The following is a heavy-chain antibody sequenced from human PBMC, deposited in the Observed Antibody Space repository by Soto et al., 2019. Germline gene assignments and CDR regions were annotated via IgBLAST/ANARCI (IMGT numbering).Heavy chain of an antibody. CDR3: ARGSFLDSSSWYGAFDI. Sequence: QVQLQESGPGLVKPSQTLSLTCTVSGGSISSGGYYWSWIRQHPGKGLEWIGYIYYSGSTYYNPSLKSRVTISVDTSKNQFSLKPSSVTAADTAVYYCARGSFLDSSSWYGAFDIWGQGTMVTLSS. CDR2: IYYSGST. D-gene: IGHD6-13*01. J-gene: IGHJ3*02. CDR1: GGSISSGGYY. V-gene: IGHV4-31*03.